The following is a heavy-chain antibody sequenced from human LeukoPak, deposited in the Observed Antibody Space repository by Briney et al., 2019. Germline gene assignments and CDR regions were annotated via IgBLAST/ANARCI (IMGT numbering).Heavy chain of an antibody. D-gene: IGHD3/OR15-3a*01. CDR3: ARVWGLDYYGMDV. V-gene: IGHV4-38-2*02. CDR2: IYHSGST. J-gene: IGHJ6*02. CDR1: GYSISSGYY. Sequence: KTSETLSLTCTVSGYSISSGYYWGWIRQPPGKGLEWIGSIYHSGSTYYNPSLKSRVTISVDTSKNQFSLKLSSVTAADTAVYYCARVWGLDYYGMDVWGQGTTVTVSS.